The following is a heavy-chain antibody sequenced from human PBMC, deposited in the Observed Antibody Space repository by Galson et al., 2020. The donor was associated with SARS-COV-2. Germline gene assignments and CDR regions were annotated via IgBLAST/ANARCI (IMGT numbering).Heavy chain of an antibody. V-gene: IGHV3-73*01. CDR2: IRSKANNYAT. CDR1: GFVFSGSA. CDR3: TRFVEGANYFDY. D-gene: IGHD1-1*01. J-gene: IGHJ4*02. Sequence: GESLKISCAASGFVFSGSALHWVRQASGRGLEWVGRIRSKANNYATAYGASVKDRFTIFRDDSKNTAYVEMHNLKTEDTALYYCTRFVEGANYFDYWGQGALVTVSS.